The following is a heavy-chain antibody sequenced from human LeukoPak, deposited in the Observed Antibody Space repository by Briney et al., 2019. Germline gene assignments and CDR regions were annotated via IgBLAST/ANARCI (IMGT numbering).Heavy chain of an antibody. J-gene: IGHJ4*02. D-gene: IGHD3-10*01. V-gene: IGHV1-46*03. CDR3: AAYGSGKYAHIDF. CDR2: INPSDGGT. Sequence: ASVKVSYKASGYRFSSYYIHWVRQAPGLGLEWMGIINPSDGGTSHSEKFQGRFTMTRDTSTSTVYMDLSSLRSDGTAVYFCAAYGSGKYAHIDFWGQGTLVTVSS. CDR1: GYRFSSYY.